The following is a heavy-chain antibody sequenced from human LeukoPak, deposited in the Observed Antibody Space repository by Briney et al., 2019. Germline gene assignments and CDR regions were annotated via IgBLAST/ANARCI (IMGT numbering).Heavy chain of an antibody. V-gene: IGHV3-74*01. J-gene: IGHJ4*02. CDR2: INSDGSST. D-gene: IGHD5-24*01. CDR3: ARVRDGYNWEYYFDY. CDR1: GFTFSSYW. Sequence: RSGGSLRLSCAASGFTFSSYWMHWVRQAPGKGLVWVSRINSDGSSTSYADSVKGRFTISRDNAKNTLYLQMNSLRAEDTAVYYCARVRDGYNWEYYFDYWGQGTLVTVSS.